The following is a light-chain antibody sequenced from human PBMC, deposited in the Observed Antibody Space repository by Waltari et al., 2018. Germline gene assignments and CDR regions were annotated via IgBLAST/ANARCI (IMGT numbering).Light chain of an antibody. V-gene: IGLV2-8*01. J-gene: IGLJ3*02. Sequence: QSALTQPPSASGSPGQSVTITCPGTRSDVGGYHYVSWYQPHPGRAPKLLIYEVSKRPSGVPHRFSASKSGDTASLTVSGLQAEDEADYYCSSYAGRNNVMFGGGTKLTVL. CDR1: RSDVGGYHY. CDR2: EVS. CDR3: SSYAGRNNVM.